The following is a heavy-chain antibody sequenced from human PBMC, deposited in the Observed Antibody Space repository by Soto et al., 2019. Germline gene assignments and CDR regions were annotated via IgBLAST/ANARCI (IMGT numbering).Heavy chain of an antibody. CDR1: GFSLSNSGVG. CDR3: AHCTLHDYGDYDPGTSHVFDS. D-gene: IGHD4-17*01. V-gene: IGHV2-5*02. J-gene: IGHJ4*02. Sequence: SGPTLVNPTQTLTVTCTFSGFSLSNSGVGVAWIRQPPGKALEWLALIYGDNDKRYSPSLKTRLTITKDTSKNQVVLTMTNMNPVDTATYYCAHCTLHDYGDYDPGTSHVFDSWGQGTLVTVSS. CDR2: IYGDNDK.